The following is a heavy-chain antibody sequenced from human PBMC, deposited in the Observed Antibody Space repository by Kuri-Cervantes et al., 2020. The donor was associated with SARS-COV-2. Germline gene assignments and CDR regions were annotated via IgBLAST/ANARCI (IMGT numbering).Heavy chain of an antibody. J-gene: IGHJ3*02. CDR1: GFTFNSYG. Sequence: GESLKISCVASGFTFNSYGMHWVRQAPGKGLEWVAVIWYDGSNQYYADSVKGRFAISRDNSKNTLYLQMNSLRAEDTAVYYCAKDRGVGATDDAFDIWGQGTMVTVSS. CDR3: AKDRGVGATDDAFDI. V-gene: IGHV3-33*06. D-gene: IGHD1-26*01. CDR2: IWYDGSNQ.